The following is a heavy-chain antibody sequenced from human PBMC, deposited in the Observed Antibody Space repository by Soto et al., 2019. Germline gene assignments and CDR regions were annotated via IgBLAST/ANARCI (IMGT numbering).Heavy chain of an antibody. CDR1: GYTFTSYG. J-gene: IGHJ4*02. CDR2: ISAYNGNT. D-gene: IGHD5-12*01. Sequence: ASVKVSCKASGYTFTSYGISWVRQAPGQGLEWMGWISAYNGNTNYAQKLQGRVTMTTDTSTSTAYMELRSLRSDDTAVYYCAIDLEGYNSSRFDYLGQATLVTVSS. V-gene: IGHV1-18*01. CDR3: AIDLEGYNSSRFDY.